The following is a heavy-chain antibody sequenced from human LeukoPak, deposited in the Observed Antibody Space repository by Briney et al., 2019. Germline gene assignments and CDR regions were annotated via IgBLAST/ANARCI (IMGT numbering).Heavy chain of an antibody. CDR3: ARDSHSCRGCAFDI. J-gene: IGHJ3*02. CDR2: IKQDGSEK. Sequence: GGSLRLSCAASGFTFTSYWMSWVRQAPGKGLEWVANIKQDGSEKYYVDSVKGRFTISRDNAKNSLYLQMNSLRAEDTAVYYCARDSHSCRGCAFDIWGQGTMVSVSS. D-gene: IGHD1-26*01. CDR1: GFTFTSYW. V-gene: IGHV3-7*01.